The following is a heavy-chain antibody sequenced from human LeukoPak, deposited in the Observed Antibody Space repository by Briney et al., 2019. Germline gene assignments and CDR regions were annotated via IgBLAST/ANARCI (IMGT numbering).Heavy chain of an antibody. CDR2: IYTTGTT. CDR3: ARAGYTISYYSLDY. Sequence: SETLSLTCTVSGGSINSYYWGWIRQPAGKGLEWIGRIYTTGTTNYNPSLKRPVTISVDTSKNQFSLKLTSVTAADTGMYYCARAGYTISYYSLDYWGQGALVTVSS. V-gene: IGHV4-4*07. J-gene: IGHJ4*02. CDR1: GGSINSYY. D-gene: IGHD1-26*01.